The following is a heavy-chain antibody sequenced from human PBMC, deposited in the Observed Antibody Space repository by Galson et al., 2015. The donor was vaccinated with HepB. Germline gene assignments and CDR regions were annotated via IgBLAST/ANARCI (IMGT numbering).Heavy chain of an antibody. CDR3: ARDQSLTVAAAGTLDY. CDR2: ISAYNGNT. J-gene: IGHJ4*02. Sequence: SVKVSCKASGYTFTSYGISWVRQAPGQGLEWMGWISAYNGNTNYAQKLQGRVTMTTDTSTSTAYMELRSLRSDDTAVYYCARDQSLTVAAAGTLDYWGQGTLVTVSS. CDR1: GYTFTSYG. D-gene: IGHD6-13*01. V-gene: IGHV1-18*01.